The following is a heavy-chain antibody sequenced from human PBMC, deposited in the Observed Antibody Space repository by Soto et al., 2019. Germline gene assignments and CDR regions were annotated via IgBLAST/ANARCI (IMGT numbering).Heavy chain of an antibody. J-gene: IGHJ6*02. CDR1: GFTFSSYG. V-gene: IGHV3-30*18. CDR2: ISYDGSNK. Sequence: GGSLRLSCAASGFTFSSYGMHWVRQAPGKGLEWVAVISYDGSNKYYADSVKGRFTISGDNSKNTLYLQMNSLRAEDTAVYYCAKDLGEVRLFFYYYGMDVWGQGTTVTVSS. D-gene: IGHD3-16*01. CDR3: AKDLGEVRLFFYYYGMDV.